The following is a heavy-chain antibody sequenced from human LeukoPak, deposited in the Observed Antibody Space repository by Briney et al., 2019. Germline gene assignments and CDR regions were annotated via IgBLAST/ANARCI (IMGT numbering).Heavy chain of an antibody. CDR2: MNPNSGNT. CDR1: GYTFTSYD. Sequence: ASVKVSCKASGYTFTSYDINWVRQATGQGLEWMGWMNPNSGNTGYAQKFQGRVTMTRNTSISTAYMELSSLRSEDTAVYYCARYGDYAQMSDYWGQGTLVTVSS. J-gene: IGHJ4*02. V-gene: IGHV1-8*01. CDR3: ARYGDYAQMSDY. D-gene: IGHD4-17*01.